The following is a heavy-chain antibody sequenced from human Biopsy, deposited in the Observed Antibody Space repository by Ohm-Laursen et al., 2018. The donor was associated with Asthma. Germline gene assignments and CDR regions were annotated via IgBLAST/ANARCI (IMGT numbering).Heavy chain of an antibody. J-gene: IGHJ4*02. CDR3: ASDFPKDYVRYNFQF. V-gene: IGHV1-24*01. CDR1: GYSLTDLS. Sequence: ASVKVSCKISGYSLTDLSMHWVRQAPGQGLEWMGGHDHEEGGMVNARRFQGRVTMTEDTSTDTAYMELSSLSSDDTAVYYCASDFPKDYVRYNFQFWGQGTLVTVSS. D-gene: IGHD4-17*01. CDR2: HDHEEGGM.